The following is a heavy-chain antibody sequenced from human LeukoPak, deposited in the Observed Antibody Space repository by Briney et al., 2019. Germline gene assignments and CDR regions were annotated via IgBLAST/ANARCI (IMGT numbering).Heavy chain of an antibody. J-gene: IGHJ4*02. CDR1: GYSFTSYW. D-gene: IGHD2-2*02. CDR2: IYPGDSDT. CDR3: ARTHCSSTSCYTFLVY. Sequence: GESLKISCKGSGYSFTSYWIGWVRQMPGKGLEWMGIIYPGDSDTRYSPSFQGQVTISADKSISTAYLQWSSLKASDTAMYYCARTHCSSTSCYTFLVYWGQGTLVTVSS. V-gene: IGHV5-51*01.